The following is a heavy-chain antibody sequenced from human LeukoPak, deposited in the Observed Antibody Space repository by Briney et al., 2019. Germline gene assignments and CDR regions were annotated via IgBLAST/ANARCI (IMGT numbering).Heavy chain of an antibody. D-gene: IGHD3-22*01. V-gene: IGHV3-53*01. Sequence: GGSLRLSCAASGFTVSNNYMSWVRQAPGKGLEWVSLIYSDGTTYYADSVKGRFTISRDNSKNTLYLQMSSLRAEDTAVYYCARDRDYDSANFDYWGQGTLVTVSS. CDR3: ARDRDYDSANFDY. CDR1: GFTVSNNY. J-gene: IGHJ4*02. CDR2: IYSDGTT.